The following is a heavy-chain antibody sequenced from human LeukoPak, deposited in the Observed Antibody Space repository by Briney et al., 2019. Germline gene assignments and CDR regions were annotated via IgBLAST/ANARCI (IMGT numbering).Heavy chain of an antibody. D-gene: IGHD2-15*01. CDR3: ARAVRNCSGGSCGYYFDY. CDR1: GYTFTSYD. V-gene: IGHV1-8*01. J-gene: IGHJ4*02. CDR2: MNPNSGNT. Sequence: GASVKVSCKASGYTFTSYDINLVRQATGQGLEWMGWMNPNSGNTGYAQKFQGRVTMTRNTSISTAYMELSSLRSEDTAVYYCARAVRNCSGGSCGYYFDYWGQGTLVTVSS.